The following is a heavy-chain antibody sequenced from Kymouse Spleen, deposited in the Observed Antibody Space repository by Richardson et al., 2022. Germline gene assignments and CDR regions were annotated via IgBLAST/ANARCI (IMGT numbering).Heavy chain of an antibody. CDR3: ARGRGQCDYFDY. V-gene: IGHV4-34*01. J-gene: IGHJ4*02. Sequence: QVQLQQWGAGLLKPSETLSLTCAVYGGSFSGYYWSWIRQPPGKGLEWIGEINHSGSTNYNPSLKSRVTISVDTSKNQFSLKLSSVTAADTAVYYCARGRGQCDYFDYWGQGTLVTVSS. CDR1: GGSFSGYY. D-gene: IGHD3-10*01. CDR2: INHSGST.